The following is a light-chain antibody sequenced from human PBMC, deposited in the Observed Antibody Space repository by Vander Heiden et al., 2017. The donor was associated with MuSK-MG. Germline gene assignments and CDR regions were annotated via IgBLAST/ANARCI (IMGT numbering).Light chain of an antibody. V-gene: IGKV3-11*01. CDR2: DAS. CDR3: QQRSTWQT. CDR1: QNLNGY. Sequence: EIVLTQSPATLSLSPRERATLSCRASQNLNGYLAWYQHKPGQAPRLLISDASNRANGIPARFSGSGSATDFTLTISSLEPEDFAVYYCQQRSTWQTFGGGTKVEMK. J-gene: IGKJ4*01.